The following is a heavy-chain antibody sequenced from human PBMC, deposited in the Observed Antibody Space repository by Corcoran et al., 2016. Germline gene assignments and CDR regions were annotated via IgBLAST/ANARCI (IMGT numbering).Heavy chain of an antibody. CDR2: INAGNGNT. Sequence: QVQLVQSGAEVKKPGASVKVSCKASGYTFTSYAMHWVRQAPGQRLEWMGWINAGNGNTKYSQKFQGRVTITRDTSASTAYMELSSLRSEDTAVYYWARASQWLGATPYYFDYWGQGTLVSVSS. CDR3: ARASQWLGATPYYFDY. CDR1: GYTFTSYA. D-gene: IGHD6-19*01. J-gene: IGHJ4*02. V-gene: IGHV1-3*01.